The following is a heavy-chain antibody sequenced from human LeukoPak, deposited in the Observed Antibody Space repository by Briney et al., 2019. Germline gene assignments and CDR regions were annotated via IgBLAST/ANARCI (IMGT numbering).Heavy chain of an antibody. V-gene: IGHV4-34*01. CDR1: GGSFSGYY. CDR2: INHSGST. D-gene: IGHD2-15*01. Sequence: SETQSLTCAVYGGSFSGYYWSWIRQPPGKGLEWIGEINHSGSTNYNPSLKSRVTISVDTSKNQSSLKLSSVTAADTAVYYCASRLYCSGGSCPVPFDYWGQGTLVTVSS. J-gene: IGHJ4*02. CDR3: ASRLYCSGGSCPVPFDY.